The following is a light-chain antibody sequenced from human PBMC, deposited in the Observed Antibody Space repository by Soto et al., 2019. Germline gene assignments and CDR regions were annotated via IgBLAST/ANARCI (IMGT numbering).Light chain of an antibody. V-gene: IGKV3-15*01. Sequence: EIVMTQSPATLSVSPGERATLSCRASQSVSSNLAWYQQKPGQAPRLLIYGASTRATGIPARFSGSGSGTEFTLTISSLQSEDFAVYYCQQYNNWHHVAFGQGTKVEIK. CDR3: QQYNNWHHVA. J-gene: IGKJ1*01. CDR1: QSVSSN. CDR2: GAS.